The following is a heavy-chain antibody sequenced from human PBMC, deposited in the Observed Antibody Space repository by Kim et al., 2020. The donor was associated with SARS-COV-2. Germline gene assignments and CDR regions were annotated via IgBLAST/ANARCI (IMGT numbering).Heavy chain of an antibody. CDR3: ARGTRYVDC. Sequence: TTIYYAASVGGRFIAARDKAKNSVFLQMNSLRDEDTAVYYCARGTRYVDCWGQGTLVTVSS. V-gene: IGHV3-48*02. J-gene: IGHJ4*02. D-gene: IGHD1-20*01. CDR2: TTI.